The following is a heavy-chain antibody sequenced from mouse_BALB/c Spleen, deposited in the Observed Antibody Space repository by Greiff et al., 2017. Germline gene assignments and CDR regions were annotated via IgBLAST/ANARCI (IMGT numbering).Heavy chain of an antibody. CDR2: INPSTGYT. CDR3: ARGEVLRGFAY. CDR1: GYTFTSYC. V-gene: IGHV1-7*01. Sequence: QVQLQQSGAELAKPGASVKMSCKASGYTFTSYCMHWVKQRPGQGLEWIGYINPSTGYTEYNQKFKDKATLTADKSSSTAYMQLSSLTSEDSAVYYCARGEVLRGFAYWGQGTLVTVSA. J-gene: IGHJ3*01. D-gene: IGHD1-1*01.